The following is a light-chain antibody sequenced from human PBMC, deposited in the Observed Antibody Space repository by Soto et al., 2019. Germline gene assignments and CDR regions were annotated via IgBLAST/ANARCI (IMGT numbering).Light chain of an antibody. V-gene: IGLV2-14*03. CDR2: DVS. CDR3: SSYTSSSLHV. J-gene: IGLJ1*01. Sequence: QSALTQPASGSGSPGQSSTISCTGTSSDVGGYNYVSWYQQHPGKAPKLMIYDVSNRPSGVSYRFSGSKSGNTASLTISGLQAEDEADYYCSSYTSSSLHVFGTGTKVTVL. CDR1: SSDVGGYNY.